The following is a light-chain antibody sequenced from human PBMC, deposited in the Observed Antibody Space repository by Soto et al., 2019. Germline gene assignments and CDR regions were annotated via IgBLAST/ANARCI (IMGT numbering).Light chain of an antibody. CDR3: QQTYRTPIT. Sequence: DIQMTQSPSSLSASVGDRVTITCRASQTISNTLNWYQQRPGKPPNLLIYASSTLQSGVPPRFSGGGSGTEFTLTISSLQPEDFATYYCQQTYRTPITFGQGTRLEIK. J-gene: IGKJ5*01. CDR2: ASS. V-gene: IGKV1-39*01. CDR1: QTISNT.